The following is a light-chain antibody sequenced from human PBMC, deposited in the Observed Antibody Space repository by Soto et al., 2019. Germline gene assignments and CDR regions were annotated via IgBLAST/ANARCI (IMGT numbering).Light chain of an antibody. CDR3: QVWDNNYDHYV. CDR2: DDG. CDR1: NIGGKS. J-gene: IGLJ1*01. Sequence: SDYLTQPPSVSLAPGQTARITCGGNNIGGKSLHWYQQKPGQAPVLVVYDDGDRPSGIPERFSGSNSGNTATLTISRVEAGDEADYYCQVWDNNYDHYVFGPGTKVTVL. V-gene: IGLV3-21*02.